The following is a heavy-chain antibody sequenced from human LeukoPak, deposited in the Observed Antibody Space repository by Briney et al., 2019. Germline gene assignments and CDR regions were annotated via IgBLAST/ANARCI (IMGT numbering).Heavy chain of an antibody. J-gene: IGHJ4*02. CDR2: IYHSGNT. V-gene: IGHV4-30-2*01. Sequence: SETLSLTCTVSGGSISSGGYSWNWIRQPPGKDLEWIGYIYHSGNTYYNPSLKSRVTISVDRSKNQFSLRLTSVTAADTAVYYCAGGGDSSGFYYYFDSWGQGTLVTVSS. CDR1: GGSISSGGYS. D-gene: IGHD3-22*01. CDR3: AGGGDSSGFYYYFDS.